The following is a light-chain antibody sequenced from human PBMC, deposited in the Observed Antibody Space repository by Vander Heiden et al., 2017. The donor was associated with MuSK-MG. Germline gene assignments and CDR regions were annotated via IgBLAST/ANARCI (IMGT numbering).Light chain of an antibody. CDR1: QSLLHSNGYIY. J-gene: IGKJ4*01. CDR3: RQALQSPQT. Sequence: DIVMTQSPLSLPVTPGEPASISCRSSQSLLHSNGYIYLDWYFQKPGQSPHLLIYLGSIRASGVPDRFSGSGSGTDFTLKISRVEAEDVGVYYCRQALQSPQTFGGGTKVEIK. V-gene: IGKV2-28*01. CDR2: LGS.